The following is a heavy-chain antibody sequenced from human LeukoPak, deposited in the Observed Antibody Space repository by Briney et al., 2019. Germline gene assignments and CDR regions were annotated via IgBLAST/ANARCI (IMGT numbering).Heavy chain of an antibody. D-gene: IGHD6-19*01. Sequence: QPGGSLRLSCAASGFTFSSSAMSWVRQTPGKGLEWVSGISGSGDFTYYADSVKGRFTISRDNSKNTLYLQMNSLRAEDTAVYYCARDVYSSGWTAGFDNWGRGTLVTVSS. V-gene: IGHV3-23*01. CDR1: GFTFSSSA. J-gene: IGHJ4*02. CDR2: ISGSGDFT. CDR3: ARDVYSSGWTAGFDN.